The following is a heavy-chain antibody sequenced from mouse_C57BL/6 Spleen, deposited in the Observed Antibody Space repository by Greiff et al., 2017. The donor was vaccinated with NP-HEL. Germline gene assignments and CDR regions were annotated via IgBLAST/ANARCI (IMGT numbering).Heavy chain of an antibody. Sequence: QVQLQQPGAELVKPGASVKMSCKASGYTFTSYWITWVKQRPGQGLEWIGDIYPGSGSTNYNEKFKSKATLTVDTSSSTAYMQLSSLTSEDSAVYYCARGITTVVEKNYYAMDYWGQGTSVTVSS. V-gene: IGHV1-55*01. CDR1: GYTFTSYW. J-gene: IGHJ4*01. D-gene: IGHD1-1*01. CDR3: ARGITTVVEKNYYAMDY. CDR2: IYPGSGST.